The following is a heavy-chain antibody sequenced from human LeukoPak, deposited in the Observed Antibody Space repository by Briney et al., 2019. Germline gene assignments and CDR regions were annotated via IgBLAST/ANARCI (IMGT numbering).Heavy chain of an antibody. Sequence: GGSLRLSCAASGFTFSSYDMSWVRQAPGKGLEWVAGISGSGGSSYYADSVKGRFTISRDNSKNTLFLQMNSLRVEDTAVYYCAKERHSRGWPNWFDPWGQGTLVTVSS. D-gene: IGHD6-19*01. V-gene: IGHV3-23*01. CDR3: AKERHSRGWPNWFDP. CDR2: ISGSGGSS. CDR1: GFTFSSYD. J-gene: IGHJ5*02.